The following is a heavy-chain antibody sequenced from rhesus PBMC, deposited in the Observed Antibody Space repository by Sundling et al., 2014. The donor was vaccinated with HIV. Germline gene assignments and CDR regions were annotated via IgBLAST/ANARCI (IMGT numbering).Heavy chain of an antibody. D-gene: IGHD3-9*01. CDR3: ARQDDGY. V-gene: IGHV4-173*01. CDR1: GGSITRNY. Sequence: QVQLQESGPGLVKPSETLSVTCAVSGGSITRNYWSWIRQSPGKGLEWLGRISGSGGSTDYNPSRKSRVTVSTDTSKNQFSLRLSSVTAADTAVYYCARQDDGYWGRGSPGHRLL. CDR2: ISGSGGST. J-gene: IGHJ4*01.